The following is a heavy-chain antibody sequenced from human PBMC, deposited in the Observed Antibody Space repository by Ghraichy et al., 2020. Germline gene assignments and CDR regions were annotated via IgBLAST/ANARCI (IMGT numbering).Heavy chain of an antibody. D-gene: IGHD2-15*01. CDR1: GYSISSGYY. V-gene: IGHV4-38-2*01. CDR2: IYHSGSA. Sequence: SETLSLTCVVSGYSISSGYYWGWIRQPPGKGPEWIGSIYHSGSAYYNPSLKSRVTISVDTSKNQFSLKLRSVSAADTALYYCARFARSCTGGSCYDRTNRLDYWGQGTLVTVSS. CDR3: ARFARSCTGGSCYDRTNRLDY. J-gene: IGHJ4*02.